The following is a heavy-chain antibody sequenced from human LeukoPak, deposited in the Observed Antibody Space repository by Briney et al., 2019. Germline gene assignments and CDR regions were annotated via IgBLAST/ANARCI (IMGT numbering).Heavy chain of an antibody. CDR3: AKDLIIAAAGTSPDY. V-gene: IGHV3-30*18. CDR1: GFTFSSYG. CDR2: ISYDGSNK. J-gene: IGHJ4*02. Sequence: GGSLRLSCAASGFTFSSYGMHWVRQAPGKGLEWVAVISYDGSNKYYADSVKGRFTISRGNSKNTLYLQMNSLRAEDTAVYYCAKDLIIAAAGTSPDYWGQGTLVTVSS. D-gene: IGHD6-13*01.